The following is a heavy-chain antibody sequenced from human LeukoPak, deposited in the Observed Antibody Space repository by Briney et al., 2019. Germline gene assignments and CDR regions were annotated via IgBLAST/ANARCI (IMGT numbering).Heavy chain of an antibody. CDR1: VGSINSGNW. J-gene: IGHJ6*02. Sequence: PETLSLTCGVSVGSINSGNWWTWVRHSPGNGLEWIGEINHNGPPNYSPSIKSRVTISADAFKNHFSLIVTSLTAADTAVYYCAAASIPGGEGGEHYKYGMDVWGQGTTVIVSS. CDR2: INHNGPP. CDR3: AAASIPGGEGGEHYKYGMDV. V-gene: IGHV4/OR15-8*01. D-gene: IGHD2-2*02.